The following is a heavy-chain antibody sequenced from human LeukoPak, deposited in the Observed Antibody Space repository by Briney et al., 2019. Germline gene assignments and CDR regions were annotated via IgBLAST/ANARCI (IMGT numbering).Heavy chain of an antibody. Sequence: PGGSLRLSCAASGFTATNNDMSWVRQAPGKGLEWVSVIYSGDNTNYADSVKGRFTISRDNSKNTLYLQMNSLKAEDTAVYYCTKGGTGWNYFDCWGQGTLVTVSS. CDR3: TKGGTGWNYFDC. D-gene: IGHD6-19*01. CDR2: IYSGDNT. CDR1: GFTATNND. J-gene: IGHJ4*02. V-gene: IGHV3-66*02.